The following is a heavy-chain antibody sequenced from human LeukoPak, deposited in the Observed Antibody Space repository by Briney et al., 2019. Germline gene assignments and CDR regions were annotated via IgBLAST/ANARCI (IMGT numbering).Heavy chain of an antibody. Sequence: VASVKVSCKASGYTFTSYGISWVRQAPGQGLEWMGWISAYNGNTNYAQKLQGRVTMTTDTSTSTAYMELRSLRSDDTAVYYCARGPLAYCGGDCFVLFDYWGQGTLVTVSS. CDR2: ISAYNGNT. CDR1: GYTFTSYG. D-gene: IGHD2-21*01. CDR3: ARGPLAYCGGDCFVLFDY. V-gene: IGHV1-18*01. J-gene: IGHJ4*02.